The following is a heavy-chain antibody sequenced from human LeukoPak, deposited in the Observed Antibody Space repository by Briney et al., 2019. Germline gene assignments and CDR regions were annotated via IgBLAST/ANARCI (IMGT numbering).Heavy chain of an antibody. CDR2: INPDSGGT. V-gene: IGHV1-2*02. CDR3: ARDLLDSSGCLAY. J-gene: IGHJ4*02. CDR1: GYTFSGYY. Sequence: ASVKVSCKTSGYTFSGYYMHWVRQAPGQGLEWMGWINPDSGGTNYAQNFQGRATMTRDTSISAVYIEVSRLTSDDTAVYYCARDLLDSSGCLAYWGQGTLVTVSS. D-gene: IGHD3-22*01.